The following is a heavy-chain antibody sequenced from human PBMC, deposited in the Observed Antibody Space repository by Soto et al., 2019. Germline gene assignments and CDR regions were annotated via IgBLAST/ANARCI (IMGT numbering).Heavy chain of an antibody. CDR1: GFTFSGYW. Sequence: PGGFLRLSCAASGFTFSGYWMSWVRQAPGKGLEWVANIKQDGSEKYYVDSVKGRFTISRDNAKNSLYLQMNSLRVEDTALYYCARHGYYYGMDVWGQGTTVTVSS. CDR2: IKQDGSEK. V-gene: IGHV3-7*01. J-gene: IGHJ6*02. CDR3: ARHGYYYGMDV.